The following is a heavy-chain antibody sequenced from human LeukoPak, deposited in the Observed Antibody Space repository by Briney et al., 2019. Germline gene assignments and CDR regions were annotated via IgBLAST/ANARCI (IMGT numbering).Heavy chain of an antibody. D-gene: IGHD6-19*01. Sequence: GGSLRLSCAASGFTFSSYTMNWVRQAPGKGLEWVSYISRSGSTIYYADSVKGRFTISRDNAKNSLYLQMNSLRAEDTAVYYCATGKTVAGKFDYWGQGTLVTVSS. V-gene: IGHV3-48*04. CDR3: ATGKTVAGKFDY. CDR2: ISRSGSTI. CDR1: GFTFSSYT. J-gene: IGHJ4*02.